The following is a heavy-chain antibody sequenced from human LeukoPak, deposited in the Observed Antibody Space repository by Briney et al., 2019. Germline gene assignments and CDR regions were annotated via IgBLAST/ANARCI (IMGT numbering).Heavy chain of an antibody. V-gene: IGHV3-21*01. CDR3: ARDRAIATPLSD. Sequence: PGGSLRLSCAASGFTFSSYSMNWVRQAPGKGLEWVSSISSSSSYIYYADSVKGRFTISRDNAKNSLYLQMNSLRPEDTAVYYCARDRAIATPLSDWGQGTLVTVSS. J-gene: IGHJ4*02. CDR2: ISSSSSYI. D-gene: IGHD6-13*01. CDR1: GFTFSSYS.